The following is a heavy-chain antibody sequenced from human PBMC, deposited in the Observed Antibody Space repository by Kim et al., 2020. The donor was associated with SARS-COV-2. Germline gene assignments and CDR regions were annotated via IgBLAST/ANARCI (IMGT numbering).Heavy chain of an antibody. CDR3: ARDYGSGLIDY. D-gene: IGHD3-10*01. Sequence: SETLSLTCTVSGGSISSYYWSWIRQPPGKGLEWIGYIYYSGSTNYNPSLKSRVTISVDTSKNQFSLKLSSVTAADTAVYYCARDYGSGLIDYWGQGTLVTVSS. CDR2: IYYSGST. CDR1: GGSISSYY. J-gene: IGHJ4*02. V-gene: IGHV4-59*01.